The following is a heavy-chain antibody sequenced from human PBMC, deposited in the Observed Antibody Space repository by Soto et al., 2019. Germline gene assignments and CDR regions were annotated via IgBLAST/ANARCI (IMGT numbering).Heavy chain of an antibody. J-gene: IGHJ4*02. CDR2: IYYSGST. Sequence: QVQLQESGPGLLKPSETLSLTCTVSGSSISSYYWSWIRQPPGKGLEWIGYIYYSGSTNYNPSLKSRVTISVDTSKNQFSLKLSSVTAADTAVYYCARGSAAIMVDWGQGTLVTVSS. V-gene: IGHV4-59*01. CDR1: GSSISSYY. D-gene: IGHD2-2*01. CDR3: ARGSAAIMVD.